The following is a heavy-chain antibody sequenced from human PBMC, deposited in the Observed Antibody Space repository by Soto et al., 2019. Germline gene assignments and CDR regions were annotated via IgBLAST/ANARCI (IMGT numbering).Heavy chain of an antibody. Sequence: PGGSLRLSCAASGFTFDSCVMSWVRQAPGKGLEWLSLISGSGRYTDYADFVKGRFTISRDNSKNTLYLQMNSLRVEDTAVYYCAKDPPSERMQPDYGMDVWGQGTTVTVSS. J-gene: IGHJ6*02. V-gene: IGHV3-23*01. CDR2: ISGSGRYT. CDR1: GFTFDSCV. D-gene: IGHD6-13*01. CDR3: AKDPPSERMQPDYGMDV.